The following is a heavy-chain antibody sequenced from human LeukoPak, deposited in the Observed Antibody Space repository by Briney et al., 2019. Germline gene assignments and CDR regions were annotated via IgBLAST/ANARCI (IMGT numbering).Heavy chain of an antibody. CDR2: INWNGGST. J-gene: IGHJ6*03. V-gene: IGHV3-20*04. CDR1: GFTFDDYS. Sequence: VGSLRLSCAASGFTFDDYSMSWVRQAPGKGLEWVSGINWNGGSTGYADSVKGRFTISRANAKHSLYLQMNRLRADDTALYCCARGHCYYYYMDVWGKGTTVTVSS. CDR3: ARGHCYYYYMDV.